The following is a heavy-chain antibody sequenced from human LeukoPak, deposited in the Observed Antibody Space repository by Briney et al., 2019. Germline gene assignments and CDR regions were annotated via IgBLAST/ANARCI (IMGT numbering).Heavy chain of an antibody. J-gene: IGHJ4*02. CDR3: ATRLGDTYGDYDPY. D-gene: IGHD4-17*01. CDR2: FDPEDGET. V-gene: IGHV1-24*01. Sequence: ASVKVSCKVSGYTLTELSMHWVRQAPGKGLEWMGGFDPEDGETIYAQKFQGGVTMTEDTSTDTAYMELSSLRSEDTAVYYCATRLGDTYGDYDPYWGQGTLVTVSS. CDR1: GYTLTELS.